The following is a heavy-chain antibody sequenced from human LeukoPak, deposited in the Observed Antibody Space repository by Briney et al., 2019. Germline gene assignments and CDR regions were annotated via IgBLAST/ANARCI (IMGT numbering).Heavy chain of an antibody. CDR3: ARGEYDSSGFSYYYYYYMDV. J-gene: IGHJ6*03. Sequence: GASVKVSCKASGYTFTGYYMHWVRQAPGQGLEWMGWINPNSGGTNYAQKFQGRVTMTRDTSINTAYMELSRLTSDDTAVYYCARGEYDSSGFSYYYYYYMDVWGKGTTVTISS. CDR1: GYTFTGYY. D-gene: IGHD3-22*01. CDR2: INPNSGGT. V-gene: IGHV1-2*02.